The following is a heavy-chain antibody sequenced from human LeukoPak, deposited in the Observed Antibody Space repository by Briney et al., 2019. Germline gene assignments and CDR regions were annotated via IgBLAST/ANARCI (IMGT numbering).Heavy chain of an antibody. J-gene: IGHJ6*02. CDR3: ARDPYSSDYYGMDV. CDR2: ISSSSRTT. D-gene: IGHD5-18*01. V-gene: IGHV3-48*01. Sequence: GGSLRLSCAASGFTFSSSNMNWVRQAPGKGLEWVSYISSSSRTTYYADSVKGRFTISRDNAKNSLYLQMDSLRAEDTAVYYCARDPYSSDYYGMDVWGQGTTVTVSS. CDR1: GFTFSSSN.